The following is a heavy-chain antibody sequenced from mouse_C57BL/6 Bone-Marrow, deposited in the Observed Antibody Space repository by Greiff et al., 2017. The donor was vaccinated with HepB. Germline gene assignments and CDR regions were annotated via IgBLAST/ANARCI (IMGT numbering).Heavy chain of an antibody. CDR1: GFSLTSYG. Sequence: VMLVESGPGLVQPSQSLSITCTVSGFSLTSYGVHWVRQSPGKGLEWLGVIWSGGSTDYNAAFISRLSISKDNSKSQVFFKMNSLQADDTAIYYCARTGYYGSSYFDYWGQGTTLTVSS. CDR3: ARTGYYGSSYFDY. V-gene: IGHV2-2*01. J-gene: IGHJ2*01. D-gene: IGHD1-1*01. CDR2: IWSGGST.